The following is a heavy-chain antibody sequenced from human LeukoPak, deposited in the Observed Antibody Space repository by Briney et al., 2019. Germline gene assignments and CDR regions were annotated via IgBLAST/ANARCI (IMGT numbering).Heavy chain of an antibody. CDR1: GYTFTSYD. Sequence: ASVKVSCKASGYTFTSYDINWVRQATGQGLEWMGWMNPNSGGTNYAQKFQGRVTMTRDTSISTAYMELSRLRSDDTAVYYCARSYNWNDPDAFDIWGQGTMVTVSS. CDR2: MNPNSGGT. J-gene: IGHJ3*02. CDR3: ARSYNWNDPDAFDI. D-gene: IGHD1-1*01. V-gene: IGHV1-2*02.